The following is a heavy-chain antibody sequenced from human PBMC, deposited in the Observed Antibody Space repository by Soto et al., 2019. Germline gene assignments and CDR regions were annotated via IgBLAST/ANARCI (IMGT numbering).Heavy chain of an antibody. D-gene: IGHD2-2*01. Sequence: QVQLVQSGAEVKKPGASVKVSCTASGYTFTSYAIHWVRQAPGQSLEWMGWITAGNGNTKYSQKFQGRVTITGDTSASTAYMELSSLRSEDTAVYYCARPYCSAITCYALVYWGQGTLVTVSS. CDR1: GYTFTSYA. V-gene: IGHV1-3*01. J-gene: IGHJ4*02. CDR2: ITAGNGNT. CDR3: ARPYCSAITCYALVY.